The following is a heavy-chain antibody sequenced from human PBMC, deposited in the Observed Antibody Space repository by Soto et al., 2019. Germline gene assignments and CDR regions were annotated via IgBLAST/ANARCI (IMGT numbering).Heavy chain of an antibody. V-gene: IGHV1-18*01. CDR1: GYPFTSYV. CDR2: ISGHNGGT. Sequence: ASVKVSCKASGYPFTSYVINWVRQAPGQGLEWLVCISGHNGGTKYAQKVRDRINMATDTSTRKAYMELRSVTAADTAVYYCARLKSFGTTSAGQNYHYGMDVWGQGTTVTVSS. J-gene: IGHJ6*02. CDR3: ARLKSFGTTSAGQNYHYGMDV. D-gene: IGHD3-16*01.